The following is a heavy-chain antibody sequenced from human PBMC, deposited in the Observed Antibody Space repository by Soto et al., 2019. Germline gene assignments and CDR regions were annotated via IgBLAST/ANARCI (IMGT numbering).Heavy chain of an antibody. CDR2: ISGSGGST. D-gene: IGHD2-2*01. CDR1: GFTFSSYA. Sequence: GGSLRLSCAASGFTFSSYAMSWVRQAPGKGLEWVSAISGSGGSTYYADSVKGRFTISRDNSKNTLYLQMNSLRAEDTAVYYCAKGIESAKRKEGDIVVVPAAQLNYYYYMDVWGKGTTVTVSS. J-gene: IGHJ6*03. CDR3: AKGIESAKRKEGDIVVVPAAQLNYYYYMDV. V-gene: IGHV3-23*01.